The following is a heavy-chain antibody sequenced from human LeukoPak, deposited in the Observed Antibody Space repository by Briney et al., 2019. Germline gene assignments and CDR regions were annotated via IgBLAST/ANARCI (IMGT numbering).Heavy chain of an antibody. Sequence: GGSLRLSCAASGFTFSSYAMSWVRQAPGKGLEWVSAISGSGGSTYYADSVKGRFTISRDDSKNTLYLQMNSLRAEDTAVYYCAKHVYGDHHYYYYYMDVWGKGTTVTVSS. J-gene: IGHJ6*03. V-gene: IGHV3-23*01. CDR3: AKHVYGDHHYYYYYMDV. CDR2: ISGSGGST. D-gene: IGHD4-17*01. CDR1: GFTFSSYA.